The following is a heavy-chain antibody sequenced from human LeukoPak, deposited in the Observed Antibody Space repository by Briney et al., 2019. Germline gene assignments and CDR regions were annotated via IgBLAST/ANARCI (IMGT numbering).Heavy chain of an antibody. CDR3: ARGTLSYYYYYYGMDV. CDR2: IYYSGST. D-gene: IGHD1/OR15-1a*01. Sequence: SETLSLTCAVYGESFSGYYWSWIRQHPGKGLEWIGYIYYSGSTYYSPSLKSRVTISVDTSKNQFSLKLSSVTAADTAVYYCARGTLSYYYYYYGMDVWGQGTTVTVSS. CDR1: GESFSGYY. J-gene: IGHJ6*02. V-gene: IGHV4-31*11.